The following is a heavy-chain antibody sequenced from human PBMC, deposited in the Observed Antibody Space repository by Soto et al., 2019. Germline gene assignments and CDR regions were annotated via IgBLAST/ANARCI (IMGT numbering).Heavy chain of an antibody. Sequence: EVQLLESGGGLVQPGGSLRLSCAASGFTFSSYATSWVRQAPGKGLEWVSAISGSGGSTYYADSVKGRFTISRDNSKNTLYLQMNSLRAEDTAVYYCAKQIVLMVYAMYYFDCWGQGTLVTVSS. CDR1: GFTFSSYA. J-gene: IGHJ4*02. CDR3: AKQIVLMVYAMYYFDC. CDR2: ISGSGGST. D-gene: IGHD2-8*01. V-gene: IGHV3-23*01.